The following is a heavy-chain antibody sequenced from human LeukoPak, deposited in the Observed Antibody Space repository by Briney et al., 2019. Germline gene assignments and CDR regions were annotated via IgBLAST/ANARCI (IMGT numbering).Heavy chain of an antibody. CDR3: AKVAGSSPFDY. Sequence: PGGSLRLSCATSGFTFRNYVMHWVRQAPGKGLEWLALLSSDGTNDYYADSVKGRFTISRDNSKNTLYLQMNSLRAEDTAVYYCAKVAGSSPFDYWGQGTLVTVSS. J-gene: IGHJ4*02. V-gene: IGHV3-30*18. CDR2: LSSDGTND. D-gene: IGHD2-15*01. CDR1: GFTFRNYV.